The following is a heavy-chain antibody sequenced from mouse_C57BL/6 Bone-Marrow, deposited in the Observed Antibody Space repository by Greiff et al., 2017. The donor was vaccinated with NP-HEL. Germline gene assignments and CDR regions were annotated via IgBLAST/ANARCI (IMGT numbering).Heavy chain of an antibody. CDR3: TSPRYYYGSSYGYFDV. D-gene: IGHD1-1*01. Sequence: EVHLVESGTVLARPGASVKMSCKTSGYTFTSYWMHWVKQRPGQGLEWIGAIYPGNSDTSYNQKFKGKAKLTAVTSASTGYMELSSLTNEDSAVYYCTSPRYYYGSSYGYFDVWGTGTTVTVSS. CDR1: GYTFTSYW. J-gene: IGHJ1*03. CDR2: IYPGNSDT. V-gene: IGHV1-5*01.